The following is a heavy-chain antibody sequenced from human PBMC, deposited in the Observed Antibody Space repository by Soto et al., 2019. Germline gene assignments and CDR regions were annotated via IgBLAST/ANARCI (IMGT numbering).Heavy chain of an antibody. CDR3: ARYCSGGSCYPFDY. D-gene: IGHD2-15*01. CDR2: IFYSGGT. V-gene: IGHV4-30-4*01. Sequence: QVQLQESGPGLVKPSQTLSLTCTVSGGSISSGDSYWSWIRQPPGKGLEWIGYIFYSGGTYYNPSLKSRVTISANTSNNQFSLKLSAVTAADTAVYYCARYCSGGSCYPFDYWGQGTLVTVSS. J-gene: IGHJ4*02. CDR1: GGSISSGDSY.